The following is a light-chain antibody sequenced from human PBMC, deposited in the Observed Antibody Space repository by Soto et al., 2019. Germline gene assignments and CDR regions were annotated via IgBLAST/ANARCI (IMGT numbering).Light chain of an antibody. CDR3: NSYAGSNNV. V-gene: IGLV2-8*01. CDR2: EVS. J-gene: IGLJ1*01. Sequence: LTQPPSASGSPGQSVTISCTGTSSDVGGYNYVSWYQQHPGKAPKLMIYEVSQRPSGVPDRFSGSKSGNTASLTVSGLQAEDEADYYCNSYAGSNNVFGTGTKVTVL. CDR1: SSDVGGYNY.